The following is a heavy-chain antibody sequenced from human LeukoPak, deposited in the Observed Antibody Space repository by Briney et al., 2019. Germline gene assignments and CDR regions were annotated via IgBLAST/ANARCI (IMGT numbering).Heavy chain of an antibody. CDR2: IYYSGST. V-gene: IGHV4-39*07. Sequence: PRKTLSLTCTVSGGSISSSSYYWGWIRQPPGKGLDWIGSIYYSGSTYYNPSLKSRVTISVDTSKNQFSLKLSSVTAADTAVYYCASRADYNWFDPWGQGTLVTVSS. J-gene: IGHJ5*02. CDR1: GGSISSSSYY. CDR3: ASRADYNWFDP.